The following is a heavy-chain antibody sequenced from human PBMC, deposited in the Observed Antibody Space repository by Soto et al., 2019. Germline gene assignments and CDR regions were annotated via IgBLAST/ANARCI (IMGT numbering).Heavy chain of an antibody. J-gene: IGHJ4*02. D-gene: IGHD1-26*01. Sequence: QVQLQASGPGLVKPSQTLSLTCTVSCGSISSGDYYLSWIRPPPGKGLEWIGYIYYSGSTHYNPSLKSRVTISVDTSKNQFSLKLSSVTAADTAVYYCAGVGGIVGATILDYWCQGTLVSVSS. CDR2: IYYSGST. CDR3: AGVGGIVGATILDY. CDR1: CGSISSGDYY. V-gene: IGHV4-30-4*01.